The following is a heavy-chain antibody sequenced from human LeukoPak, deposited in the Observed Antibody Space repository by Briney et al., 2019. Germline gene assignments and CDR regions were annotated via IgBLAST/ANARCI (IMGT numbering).Heavy chain of an antibody. CDR1: GFNFNIYA. CDR2: ITSRDGGT. Sequence: GGSLRLSCAASGFNFNIYAMSWVRQAPGKGLEWVSSITSRDGGTFYADSVKGRFTISRGNSKNTLYLQMNSLRADDTAIYYCARDRPNYYGSDGHYYRRDGDYWGQGTLVTVSS. V-gene: IGHV3-23*01. J-gene: IGHJ4*02. D-gene: IGHD3-22*01. CDR3: ARDRPNYYGSDGHYYRRDGDY.